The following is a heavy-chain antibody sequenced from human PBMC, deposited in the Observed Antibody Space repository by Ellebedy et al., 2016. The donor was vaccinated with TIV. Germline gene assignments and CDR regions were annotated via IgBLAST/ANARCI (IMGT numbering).Heavy chain of an antibody. D-gene: IGHD2-2*01. CDR1: GFTFRDAW. CDR2: LKSKVDRGTA. Sequence: GGSLRLXCAASGFTFRDAWMNWVRQAPGKGLEWVGRLKSKVDRGTADYAAPVRGRFTISRDDSKNMFFLQMNSLKTEDTAVYYCTTDSGLTAAPASAYWGQGTLVTVSS. V-gene: IGHV3-15*07. CDR3: TTDSGLTAAPASAY. J-gene: IGHJ4*02.